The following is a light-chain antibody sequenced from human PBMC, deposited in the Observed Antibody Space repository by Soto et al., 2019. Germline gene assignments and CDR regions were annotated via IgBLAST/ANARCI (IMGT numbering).Light chain of an antibody. CDR2: DDS. J-gene: IGLJ2*01. V-gene: IGLV3-21*02. CDR3: HLWDNTSDQPV. CDR1: DIGTKS. Sequence: SYELTQPPSVPVTPGQTARIPCGGNDIGTKSVHWYQQKPDQSPVLVVYDDSDRPSGIPERFSGSNSGNAATLTISRVEAGDEADYYCHLWDNTSDQPVFGGGTKVTVL.